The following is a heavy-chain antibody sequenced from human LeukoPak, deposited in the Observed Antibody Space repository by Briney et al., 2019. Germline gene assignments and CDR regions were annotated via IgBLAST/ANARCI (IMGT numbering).Heavy chain of an antibody. CDR2: IYYSGST. J-gene: IGHJ4*02. Sequence: PSETLSLTCTVSGGSISSYYWSWIRQPPGKGLEWIGYIYYSGSTNYNPSLKSRVTISVDTSKNQFSLKLSSVTAADTAVYYCARDGGHYDILTGYYPNHHFDYWGQGTLVTVSS. CDR1: GGSISSYY. V-gene: IGHV4-59*01. D-gene: IGHD3-9*01. CDR3: ARDGGHYDILTGYYPNHHFDY.